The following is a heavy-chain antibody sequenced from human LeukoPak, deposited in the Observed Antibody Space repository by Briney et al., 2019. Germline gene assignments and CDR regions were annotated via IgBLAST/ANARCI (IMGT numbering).Heavy chain of an antibody. CDR3: ARYSGNSSRWYDP. J-gene: IGHJ5*02. CDR2: IYYTGTT. D-gene: IGHD1-26*01. CDR1: GGSISSYY. V-gene: IGHV4-59*01. Sequence: SETLSLTCTVSGGSISSYYWSWIRQPPGKGLEWIGWIYYTGTTKYNPSLRGRITFSVDTSKSQFSLKLSSVTAADTALYYCARYSGNSSRWYDPWGQGTLVTVSS.